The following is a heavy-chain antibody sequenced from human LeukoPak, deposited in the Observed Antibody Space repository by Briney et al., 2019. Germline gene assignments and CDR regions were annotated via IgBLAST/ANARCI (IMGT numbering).Heavy chain of an antibody. V-gene: IGHV4-31*03. D-gene: IGHD3-9*01. CDR2: IYYSGYT. Sequence: PSQTLSLTCTVSDVSISSGGYYWNWIRQHPGKGLEWIGSIYYSGYTNYNPSLKSRVTISVDTSKNQFSLKLSSVTAADTAVFYCASRSLLTGHISWGQGTLVTVSS. CDR1: DVSISSGGYY. CDR3: ASRSLLTGHIS. J-gene: IGHJ4*02.